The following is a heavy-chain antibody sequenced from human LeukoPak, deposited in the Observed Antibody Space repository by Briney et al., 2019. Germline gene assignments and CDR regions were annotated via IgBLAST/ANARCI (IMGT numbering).Heavy chain of an antibody. D-gene: IGHD3-3*01. CDR2: IYYSGST. CDR3: ARGVYDFWSGYYGYYFDY. CDR1: GGSFSGYY. Sequence: KSSETLSLTCAVYGGSFSGYYWSWIRQPPGKGLEWIGYIYYSGSTNYNPSLKSRVTISVDTSKNQFSLKLSSVTAADTAVYYCARGVYDFWSGYYGYYFDYWGQGTLVTVSS. J-gene: IGHJ4*02. V-gene: IGHV4-59*01.